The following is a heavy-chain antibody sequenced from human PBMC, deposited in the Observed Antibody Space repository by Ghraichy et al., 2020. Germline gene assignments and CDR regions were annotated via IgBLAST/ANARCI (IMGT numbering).Heavy chain of an antibody. CDR3: ARDTDSSGYLLDY. D-gene: IGHD3-22*01. Sequence: SETLSLTCTVSGGSISSGGYYWSWIRQHPGKGLEWIGYIYYSGSTYYNPSLKSRVTISVDTSKNQFSLKLSSVTAADTAVYYCARDTDSSGYLLDYWGQGTLVTVSS. J-gene: IGHJ4*02. CDR1: GGSISSGGYY. CDR2: IYYSGST. V-gene: IGHV4-31*03.